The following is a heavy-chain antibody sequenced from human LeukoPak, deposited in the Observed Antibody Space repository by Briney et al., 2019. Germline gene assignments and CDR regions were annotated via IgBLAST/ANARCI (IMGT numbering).Heavy chain of an antibody. Sequence: SETLSLTCTVSGGSISSYHWSWIRQPAGKGLEWIGRIYTSGSTNYNPSLKSRVTMSLDTSKNQFSLKLTSVTAADTVMYYCAREAGDPSGYYYDKGAFDFWGQGTVVTVSS. CDR2: IYTSGST. CDR3: AREAGDPSGYYYDKGAFDF. CDR1: GGSISSYH. V-gene: IGHV4-4*07. D-gene: IGHD3-22*01. J-gene: IGHJ3*01.